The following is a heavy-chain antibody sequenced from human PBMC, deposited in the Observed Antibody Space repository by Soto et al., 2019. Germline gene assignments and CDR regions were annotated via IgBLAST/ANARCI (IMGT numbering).Heavy chain of an antibody. CDR3: AQTIVVVPAATAGYYYYGMDV. J-gene: IGHJ6*02. CDR2: IIPIFGTA. CDR1: GGTFSSYA. Sequence: QVQLVQSGAEVKKPGSSVKVSCKASGGTFSSYAISWVRQAPGQGLEWMGGIIPIFGTANYAQKFQGRVTITADESTSTAYMELSSLRSEDTDVYYCAQTIVVVPAATAGYYYYGMDVWGQWTTVTVSS. D-gene: IGHD2-2*01. V-gene: IGHV1-69*01.